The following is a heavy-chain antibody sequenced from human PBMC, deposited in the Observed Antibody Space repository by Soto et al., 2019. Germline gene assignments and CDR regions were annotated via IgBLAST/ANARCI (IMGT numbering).Heavy chain of an antibody. D-gene: IGHD3-10*01. CDR2: VLHDGNNK. CDR1: GFTFSDYI. Sequence: QVQLVESGGGVVQPGRSLRLSCAASGFTFSDYIMHWVRQAPGEGLEWVAMVLHDGNNKYYADSVKGRFNISRDNSKNTLYLQMNSLKTKDTAMYYCARDDEDGSYCDLGYWGQGTLVTVSS. CDR3: ARDDEDGSYCDLGY. V-gene: IGHV3-30-3*01. J-gene: IGHJ4*02.